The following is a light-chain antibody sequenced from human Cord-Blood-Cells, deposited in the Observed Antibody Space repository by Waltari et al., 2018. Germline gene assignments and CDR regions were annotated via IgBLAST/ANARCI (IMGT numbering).Light chain of an antibody. J-gene: IGLJ3*02. Sequence: SYELTQPPSVSVSPGQTASITCSGDKLGDKYACWYQQKPGQSPVLVIYQDSKRPSGIPVRFSGSNSGNTATLTISGTQAMDEADYYCQAWDSSRVFGGGTKLTVL. V-gene: IGLV3-1*01. CDR2: QDS. CDR1: KLGDKY. CDR3: QAWDSSRV.